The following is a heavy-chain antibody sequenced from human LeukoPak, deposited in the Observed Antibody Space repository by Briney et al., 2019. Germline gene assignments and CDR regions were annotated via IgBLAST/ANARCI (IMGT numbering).Heavy chain of an antibody. J-gene: IGHJ4*02. CDR3: ARDPRYYYDSSGHDY. Sequence: ASVKVSCKASGYTFTGYYMHWVRQAPGQGLEWMGWINPNSGGTNYAQKFQGRVTMIRDTSISTAYMELSRLRSDDTAVYYCARDPRYYYDSSGHDYWGQGTLVTVSS. V-gene: IGHV1-2*02. CDR1: GYTFTGYY. CDR2: INPNSGGT. D-gene: IGHD3-22*01.